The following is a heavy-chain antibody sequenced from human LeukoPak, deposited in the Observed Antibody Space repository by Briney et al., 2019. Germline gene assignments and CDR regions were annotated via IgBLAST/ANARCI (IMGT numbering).Heavy chain of an antibody. CDR2: IYHSGST. V-gene: IGHV4-30-2*01. J-gene: IGHJ4*02. D-gene: IGHD1-26*01. CDR1: GGSISSGGYY. Sequence: SETLSLTCTVSGGSISSGGYYWSWIRQPPGKGLEWIGYIYHSGSTYYNPSLKSRVTISVDRSKNQFSLKLSSVTAADTAVYYCARMMMGATLDVDYWGQGTLVTVSS. CDR3: ARMMMGATLDVDY.